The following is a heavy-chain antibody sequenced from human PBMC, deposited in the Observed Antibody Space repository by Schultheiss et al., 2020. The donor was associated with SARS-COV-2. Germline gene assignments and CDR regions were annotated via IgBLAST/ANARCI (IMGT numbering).Heavy chain of an antibody. Sequence: GGSLRLSCAASGFSFSSHSMNWVRQAPGKGLEWVSAISGSGGSTYYADSVKGRFTISRDNSKNTLYLQMNSLRAEDTAVYYCASVTTVPSRGVDYWGQGTLVTVSS. D-gene: IGHD2/OR15-2a*01. J-gene: IGHJ4*02. CDR2: ISGSGGST. CDR1: GFSFSSHS. CDR3: ASVTTVPSRGVDY. V-gene: IGHV3-23*01.